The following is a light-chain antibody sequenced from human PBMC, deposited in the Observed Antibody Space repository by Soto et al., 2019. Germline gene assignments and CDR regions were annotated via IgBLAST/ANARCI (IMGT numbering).Light chain of an antibody. CDR1: QSISSW. V-gene: IGKV1-5*01. CDR2: DAS. Sequence: DIQMTQSPSTLSASVGDRVTITCRASQSISSWLAWYQQKPGKAPKLLIYDASSLESGVPSRFSGSGSGTEFTLTISSLQPDDFANYYCQHQRTFGQGTKVEIK. J-gene: IGKJ1*01. CDR3: QHQRT.